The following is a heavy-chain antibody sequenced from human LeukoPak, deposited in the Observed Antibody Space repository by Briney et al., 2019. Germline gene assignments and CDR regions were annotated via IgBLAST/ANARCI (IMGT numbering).Heavy chain of an antibody. CDR1: GFSFSSYG. V-gene: IGHV3-23*01. D-gene: IGHD1-1*01. J-gene: IGHJ4*02. CDR3: VRDDWKDY. CDR2: FSASDGSR. Sequence: PGGSLRLSCEASGFSFSSYGMSWVRQAPGEGLEWVSGFSASDGSRYYADSVKGRFTISRDNAKNSLYLQMNSLRAEDTAVYYCVRDDWKDYWGQGTLVTVSS.